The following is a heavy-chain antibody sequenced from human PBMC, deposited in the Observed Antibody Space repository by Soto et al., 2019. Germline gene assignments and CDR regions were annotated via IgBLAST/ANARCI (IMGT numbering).Heavy chain of an antibody. Sequence: GGSLRLSCAASGFTVSSNYMSWVRQAPGKGLEWVSVIYSGGSTYYADSVKGRLTSSRDNSKNTLYLQMNILRAEDTAVYYCSRRMNDAFDIWGQGTMVTVSS. CDR2: IYSGGST. CDR1: GFTVSSNY. J-gene: IGHJ3*02. CDR3: SRRMNDAFDI. V-gene: IGHV3-53*01.